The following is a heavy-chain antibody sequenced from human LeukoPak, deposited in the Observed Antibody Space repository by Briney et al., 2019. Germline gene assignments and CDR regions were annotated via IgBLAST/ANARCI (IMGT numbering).Heavy chain of an antibody. CDR3: ARIWSVAGTYYFDY. CDR1: GGTFSSYA. D-gene: IGHD6-19*01. V-gene: IGHV1-69*13. J-gene: IGHJ4*02. Sequence: SVKVSCKASGGTFSSYAISWVRQAPGQGLEWMGGIIPIFGTANYAQKFQGRVTITADESTSTAYMELSSLRSEDTAVYYCARIWSVAGTYYFDYWGQGTLVTVSS. CDR2: IIPIFGTA.